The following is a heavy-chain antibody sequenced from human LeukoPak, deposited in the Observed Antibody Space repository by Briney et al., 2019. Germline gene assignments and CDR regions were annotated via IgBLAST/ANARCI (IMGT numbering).Heavy chain of an antibody. CDR1: GFIFSDYG. D-gene: IGHD2-2*01. Sequence: GGSLRLSCAASGFIFSDYGMHWVRQAPGKGLEWVAFILSDGSDKYYADSMKGRFTISRDNFRNTLYLQMNSLRAEDTALYYCAKDYVPYENMVVVPAFDSWGQGTPVTVSS. V-gene: IGHV3-30*02. CDR2: ILSDGSDK. CDR3: AKDYVPYENMVVVPAFDS. J-gene: IGHJ4*02.